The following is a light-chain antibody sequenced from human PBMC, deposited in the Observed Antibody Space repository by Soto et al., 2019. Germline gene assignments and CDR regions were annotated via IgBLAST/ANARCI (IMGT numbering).Light chain of an antibody. Sequence: EIVMTQSPATLSVSPGERVTLSCRASQSVSNNLAWYQQQPGQAPRLLIYGASTTATGIPARFSGSGSGTEFTLTISSLQSEDFAIYYCQQYNNWRTFGQGTRLEIK. CDR3: QQYNNWRT. CDR1: QSVSNN. CDR2: GAS. V-gene: IGKV3-15*01. J-gene: IGKJ5*01.